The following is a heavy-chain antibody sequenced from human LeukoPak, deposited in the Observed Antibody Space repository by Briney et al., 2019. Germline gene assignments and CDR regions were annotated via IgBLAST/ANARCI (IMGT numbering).Heavy chain of an antibody. Sequence: ASVKVSCKTSGYTFSDYKIHWVRQAPGQGLEWMGWINPNTGYTNPAQTFQGRFTMTGDTSISTAYMELRSVRSDDTALYFCARETTAKTEGATWGWFDPWGQGTLVTVSS. CDR3: ARETTAKTEGATWGWFDP. V-gene: IGHV1-2*02. CDR1: GYTFSDYK. D-gene: IGHD4/OR15-4a*01. CDR2: INPNTGYT. J-gene: IGHJ5*02.